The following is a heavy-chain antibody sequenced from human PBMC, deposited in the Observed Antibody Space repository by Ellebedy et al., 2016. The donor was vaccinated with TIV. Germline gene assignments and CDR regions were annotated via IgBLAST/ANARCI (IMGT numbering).Heavy chain of an antibody. CDR3: ARGGYGGPFDC. CDR2: IKQDGSEK. CDR1: GFTFSNYW. D-gene: IGHD3-16*01. J-gene: IGHJ4*02. V-gene: IGHV3-7*03. Sequence: GGSLRLSCAASGFTFSNYWMKWVRQAPGKGLEWVANIKQDGSEKYYVDSVKGRFTISRDNAKNSLFLQMNRLRVEDTAVYFCARGGYGGPFDCWGQGTLVTVSS.